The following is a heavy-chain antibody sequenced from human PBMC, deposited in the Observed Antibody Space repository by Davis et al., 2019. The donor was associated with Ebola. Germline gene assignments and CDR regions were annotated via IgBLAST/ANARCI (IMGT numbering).Heavy chain of an antibody. CDR3: ARGRGQWFYYYYGMDV. CDR1: GGSFSGYY. V-gene: IGHV4-34*01. CDR2: INHSGST. Sequence: PSETLSLTCAVYGGSFSGYYWSWIRQPPGKGLEWIGEINHSGSTNYNPSLKSRVTISVDTSKNQFSLKLSSVTAADTAVYYCARGRGQWFYYYYGMDVWGQGTTVTVSS. D-gene: IGHD3-22*01. J-gene: IGHJ6*02.